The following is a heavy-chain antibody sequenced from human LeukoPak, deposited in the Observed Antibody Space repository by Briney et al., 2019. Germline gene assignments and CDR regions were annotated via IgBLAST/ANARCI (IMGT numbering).Heavy chain of an antibody. Sequence: PGGSLRLSCAASEFTFSNYAVHWVRQAPGKGLQWVAVISYDGNTIHYADSAKGRFTISRDTSKNTLYLQMNSLRTEDTAVYYCARSGGLQKFDYWGQGTLVTVSS. CDR3: ARSGGLQKFDY. CDR2: ISYDGNTI. V-gene: IGHV3-30-3*01. D-gene: IGHD4-11*01. J-gene: IGHJ4*02. CDR1: EFTFSNYA.